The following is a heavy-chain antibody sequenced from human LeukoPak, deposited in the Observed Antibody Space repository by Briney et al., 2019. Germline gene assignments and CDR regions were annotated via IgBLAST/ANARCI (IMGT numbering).Heavy chain of an antibody. CDR1: GGTFSSYA. Sequence: GASVKVSCKASGGTFSSYAISWVRQAPGQGLEWMGRIIPIFGTANYAQKFQGRVTITTDETTSTAYMELRSLRSEDTAVDYCAREELDGFYFDYWGQGTLVTVSS. CDR3: AREELDGFYFDY. D-gene: IGHD5-24*01. V-gene: IGHV1-69*05. CDR2: IIPIFGTA. J-gene: IGHJ4*02.